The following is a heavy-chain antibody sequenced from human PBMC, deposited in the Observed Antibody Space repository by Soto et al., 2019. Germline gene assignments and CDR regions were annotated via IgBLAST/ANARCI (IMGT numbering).Heavy chain of an antibody. CDR3: ASWSPVAEYFQH. CDR2: IGTAGDT. CDR1: GFTFSSYD. J-gene: IGHJ1*01. V-gene: IGHV3-13*01. Sequence: GGSLRLSCAASGFTFSSYDMHWVRQATGKGLEWVSAIGTAGDTYYPGSVKGRFTISRENAKNSLYLQMNSLRAEDTAVYYCASWSPVAEYFQHWGQGTLVTVSS.